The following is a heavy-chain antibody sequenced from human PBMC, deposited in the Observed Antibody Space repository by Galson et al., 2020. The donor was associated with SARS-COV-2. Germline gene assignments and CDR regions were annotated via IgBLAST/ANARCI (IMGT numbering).Heavy chain of an antibody. Sequence: GESLKISCVASGFTFSKFAMSWVRQAPGKGLEWVSGISGSGGSTYYADSVKGRFAISRGNSRNTLYLHMSSLRAEDTAVYYCAKDRDDLLSASDFDYWGQGTLVTVSS. CDR2: ISGSGGST. J-gene: IGHJ4*02. V-gene: IGHV3-23*01. CDR1: GFTFSKFA. CDR3: AKDRDDLLSASDFDY. D-gene: IGHD3-3*01.